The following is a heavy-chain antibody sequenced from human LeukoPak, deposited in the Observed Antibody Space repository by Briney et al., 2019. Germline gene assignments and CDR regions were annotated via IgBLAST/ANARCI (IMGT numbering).Heavy chain of an antibody. CDR2: NYSVGST. V-gene: IGHV3-66*01. D-gene: IGHD1-26*01. J-gene: IGHJ1*01. Sequence: GGSLRLSCTASGFTFSLYIMNWVRQAPGKGLEWVSVNYSVGSTYYAASVTGRFSIYRDNPTNTRYLQMNSLRAEDTAVYYCSGVSGSYYASEFFQHCGEGNLVTVSS. CDR3: SGVSGSYYASEFFQH. CDR1: GFTFSLYI.